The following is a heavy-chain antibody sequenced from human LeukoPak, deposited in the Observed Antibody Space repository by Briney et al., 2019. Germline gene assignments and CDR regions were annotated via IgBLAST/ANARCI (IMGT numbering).Heavy chain of an antibody. J-gene: IGHJ4*02. Sequence: SQTLSLTCTVSGGSISSGGYYWSWIRQHPGKGLEWIGYIYYSGSTYYNPSLKSRVTISVDTSKNQFSLKLSSVTAADTAVYYCARTPGDNWYYFDYWGQGTLVTVSS. CDR2: IYYSGST. CDR3: ARTPGDNWYYFDY. V-gene: IGHV4-31*03. CDR1: GGSISSGGYY. D-gene: IGHD1-1*01.